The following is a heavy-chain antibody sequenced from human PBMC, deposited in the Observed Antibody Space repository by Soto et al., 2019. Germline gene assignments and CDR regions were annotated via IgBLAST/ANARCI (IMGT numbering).Heavy chain of an antibody. V-gene: IGHV1-8*01. CDR2: MNPNNGNA. D-gene: IGHD1-20*01. CDR1: GYTFTSYD. CDR3: ASINY. J-gene: IGHJ4*02. Sequence: QVQLVQSGAEVKKPGASVKVSCKASGYTFTSYDINWVRQATGQGLEWMGWMNPNNGNAGYAQKFQGRITMTRNTSINTAYMELSSLRFDDTAGYYCASINYWGQGTLVTVSS.